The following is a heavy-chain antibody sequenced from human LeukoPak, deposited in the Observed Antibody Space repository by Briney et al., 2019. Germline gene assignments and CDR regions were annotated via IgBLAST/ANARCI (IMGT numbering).Heavy chain of an antibody. D-gene: IGHD6-6*01. V-gene: IGHV1-18*01. Sequence: ASAKVSCKASGYTFTSYGISWVRQAPGQGLEWMGWISAYNGNTNYAQKLQGRVTMTRDTSISTAYMELSRLRSDDTAVYYCARDWAYSSSGAGPDYWGQGTLVTVSS. CDR2: ISAYNGNT. CDR3: ARDWAYSSSGAGPDY. CDR1: GYTFTSYG. J-gene: IGHJ4*02.